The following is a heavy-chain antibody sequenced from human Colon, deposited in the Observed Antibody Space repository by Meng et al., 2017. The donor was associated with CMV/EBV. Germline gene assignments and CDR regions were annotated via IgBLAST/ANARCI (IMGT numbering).Heavy chain of an antibody. CDR1: GGSISSSNG. Sequence: LYITCEGSGGSISSSNGWSWLRQPPGKGLEWVGEIYHTGGNNFNPSLKSRVSISVDNSKKQFSLKMTSVTAADTAIYYCAIVDIGFQYWGQGTLVTVSS. CDR3: AIVDIGFQY. J-gene: IGHJ4*02. D-gene: IGHD5-12*01. V-gene: IGHV4-4*02. CDR2: IYHTGGN.